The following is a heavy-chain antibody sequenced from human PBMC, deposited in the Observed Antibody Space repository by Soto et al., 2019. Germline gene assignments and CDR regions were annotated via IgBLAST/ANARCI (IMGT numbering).Heavy chain of an antibody. CDR3: ARGVVPAAILSKNNYYYYGMDV. Sequence: GGSLRLSCAASGFTFSSYAMHWVRQAPGKGLEWVAVISYDGSNKYYADSVKGRFTISRDNSKNTLYLQMNSLRAEDTAGYYCARGVVPAAILSKNNYYYYGMDVWGQGTTVTVSS. V-gene: IGHV3-30-3*01. CDR1: GFTFSSYA. J-gene: IGHJ6*02. CDR2: ISYDGSNK. D-gene: IGHD2-2*01.